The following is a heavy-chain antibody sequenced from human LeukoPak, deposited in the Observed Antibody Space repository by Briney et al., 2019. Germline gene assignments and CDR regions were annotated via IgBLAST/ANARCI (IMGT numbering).Heavy chain of an antibody. CDR3: ARHIAVAGTVVYYFDY. D-gene: IGHD6-19*01. CDR1: GYSFTSYW. CDR2: IYPGDSDT. Sequence: GESLKISCKGPGYSFTSYWIGWVRQMPGKGLEWMGIIYPGDSDTRYSPSFQGQVTISADKSISTAYLQWSSLKASDTAMYYCARHIAVAGTVVYYFDYWGQGTLVTVSS. J-gene: IGHJ4*02. V-gene: IGHV5-51*01.